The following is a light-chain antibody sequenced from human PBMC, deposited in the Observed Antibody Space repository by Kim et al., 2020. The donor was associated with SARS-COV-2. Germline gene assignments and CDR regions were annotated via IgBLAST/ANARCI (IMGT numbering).Light chain of an antibody. CDR1: QSVDSN. CDR2: GAS. J-gene: IGKJ2*01. V-gene: IGKV3-15*01. CDR3: QQYSLWPPYT. Sequence: EIVMTQSPATLSVSPGERVTLSCRASQSVDSNLAWYQQKPGQAPRLLIYGASTRATDIPARFSGSGSGTEFTLIISSLQSEDFAVYNCQQYSLWPPYTFGQGTKLEI.